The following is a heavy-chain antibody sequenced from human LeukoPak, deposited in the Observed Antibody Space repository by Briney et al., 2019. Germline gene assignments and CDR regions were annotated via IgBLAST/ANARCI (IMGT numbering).Heavy chain of an antibody. CDR3: ARASSPTWYYYDSSGYYLSY. CDR1: GGSFSGYY. D-gene: IGHD3-22*01. V-gene: IGHV4-34*01. CDR2: INHSGST. J-gene: IGHJ4*02. Sequence: PSETLSLTCAVYGGSFSGYYWSWIRQPPGKGLEWIGEINHSGSTNYNPSLKSRVTISVDTSKNQFSLKLSSVTAADTAVYYCARASSPTWYYYDSSGYYLSYWGQGTLVTVSS.